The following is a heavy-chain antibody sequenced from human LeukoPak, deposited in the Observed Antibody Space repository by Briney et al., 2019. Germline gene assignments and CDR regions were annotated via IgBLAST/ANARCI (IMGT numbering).Heavy chain of an antibody. Sequence: PGGSLRLSGAASGFTCNTYWMSWVREARGKGLEWVANVKQDGSEKYYVGSVKGRFPVSRDHAKNSLYLQMNSLRAEDPAVYHCATNYGGNPFDYWGQGTLVTVSS. CDR3: ATNYGGNPFDY. D-gene: IGHD4-23*01. CDR1: GFTCNTYW. CDR2: VKQDGSEK. V-gene: IGHV3-7*01. J-gene: IGHJ4*02.